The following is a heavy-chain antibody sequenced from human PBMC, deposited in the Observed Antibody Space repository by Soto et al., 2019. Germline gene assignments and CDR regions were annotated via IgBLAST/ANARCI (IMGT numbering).Heavy chain of an antibody. V-gene: IGHV5-51*01. Sequence: GESLKISCQGSGYAFSSYWIGWVRQMSGKGLEWMGIIYPGDSDTRYSPSFQGQVTISADKSISTAYLQWSSLKASDTAMYYCASGPEEINDYSIYYWGQGTLVTVSS. J-gene: IGHJ4*02. CDR3: ASGPEEINDYSIYY. D-gene: IGHD4-4*01. CDR2: IYPGDSDT. CDR1: GYAFSSYW.